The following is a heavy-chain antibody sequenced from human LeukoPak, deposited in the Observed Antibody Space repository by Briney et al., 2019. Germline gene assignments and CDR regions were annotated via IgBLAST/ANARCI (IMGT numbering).Heavy chain of an antibody. V-gene: IGHV4-39*07. D-gene: IGHD5-12*01. CDR1: GGSISSSSYY. CDR3: ARDNSGYDSFDY. J-gene: IGHJ4*02. CDR2: IYYSGST. Sequence: SETLSLTCTVSGGSISSSSYYWGWIRQPPGKGLEWTGSIYYSGSTYYNPSLKSRVTISVDTSKNQFSLKLSSVTAADTAVYYCARDNSGYDSFDYWGQGTLVTVSS.